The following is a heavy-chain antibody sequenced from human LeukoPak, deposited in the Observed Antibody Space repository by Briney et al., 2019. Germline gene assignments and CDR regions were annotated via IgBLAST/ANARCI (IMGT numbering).Heavy chain of an antibody. J-gene: IGHJ4*02. D-gene: IGHD6-19*01. CDR3: ARGSEGAVAVDY. CDR2: IYYSGST. V-gene: IGHV4-59*01. CDR1: GGSISSYY. Sequence: PSETLSLTCTVSGGSISSYYWSWIRQPPGKGLEWIGYIYYSGSTNYNPSLKSRVTISVDTSKNQFSLKLSSVTAADTAVYYCARGSEGAVAVDYWGQGTLVTVSS.